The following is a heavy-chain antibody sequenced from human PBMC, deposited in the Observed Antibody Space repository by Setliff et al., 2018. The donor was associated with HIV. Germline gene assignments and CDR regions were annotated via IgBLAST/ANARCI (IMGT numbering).Heavy chain of an antibody. Sequence: SETLSLTCTVSGGSISSYYWSWIRQPPGKGLEWIGYIYHSGSTSSNPSLKSRVTISVVTSKNQFSLKLRSVTAADTAVYYCARHLYYYDNNGYLQPYYYMDVWGKGATVTVSS. J-gene: IGHJ6*03. D-gene: IGHD3-22*01. V-gene: IGHV4-59*08. CDR1: GGSISSYY. CDR3: ARHLYYYDNNGYLQPYYYMDV. CDR2: IYHSGST.